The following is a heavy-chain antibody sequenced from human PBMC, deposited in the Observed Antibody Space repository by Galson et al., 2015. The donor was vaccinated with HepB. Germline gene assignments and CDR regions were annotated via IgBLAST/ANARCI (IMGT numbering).Heavy chain of an antibody. CDR3: ATDLNIVATISYY. V-gene: IGHV1-24*01. Sequence: SVKVSCKVSGYTLTELSMHWVRQAPGKGLEWMGGFDPEDGETIYAQKFQGRVTMTEDTSTDTAYMELSSLRSEDTAVYYCATDLNIVATISYYWGQGTLVTVSS. CDR2: FDPEDGET. D-gene: IGHD5-12*01. CDR1: GYTLTELS. J-gene: IGHJ4*02.